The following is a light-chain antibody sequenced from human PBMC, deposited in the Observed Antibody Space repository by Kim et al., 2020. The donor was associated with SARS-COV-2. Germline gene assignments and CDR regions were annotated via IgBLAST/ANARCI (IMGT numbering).Light chain of an antibody. CDR3: LHLDSYPLT. CDR1: QAIRSD. V-gene: IGKV1-9*01. Sequence: GDRVTITCRASQAIRSDFAWYQQKPGKAPKLLIYGASTLQSGVPSRFSGSGSGTDFTLTISSLQPEDFASYYCLHLDSYPLTFGGGTKVDI. J-gene: IGKJ4*01. CDR2: GAS.